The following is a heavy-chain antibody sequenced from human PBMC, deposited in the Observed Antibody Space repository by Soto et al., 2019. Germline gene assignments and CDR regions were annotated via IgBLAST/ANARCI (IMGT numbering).Heavy chain of an antibody. CDR3: ARVREPHLDHYGLDV. V-gene: IGHV1-69*06. J-gene: IGHJ6*02. CDR2: LITIYDEP. CDR1: GFTFNVYG. D-gene: IGHD1-1*01. Sequence: QVQLVQSGAEVKNPGSSVKVSCKTSGFTFNVYGIHWVRQAPGQGLEWMGGLITIYDEPYYAQKFQGRVTITADKSTTTVHLELSSLRSDDTAVYFCARVREPHLDHYGLDVWGQGTTVTGS.